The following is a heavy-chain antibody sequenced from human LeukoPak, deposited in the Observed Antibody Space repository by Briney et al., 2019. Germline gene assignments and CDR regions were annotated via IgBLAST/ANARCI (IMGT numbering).Heavy chain of an antibody. V-gene: IGHV3-23*01. J-gene: IGHJ3*02. CDR1: GFTFSTYV. D-gene: IGHD1-26*01. CDR3: ARDRAVGATISDAFDI. CDR2: VSESGAST. Sequence: GSLRLSCVASGFTFSTYVMGWVRQVPGKGLEWVSIVSESGASTYYADSVEGRFTISRDNSKDTLSLQMNSLRAEDTAVYYCARDRAVGATISDAFDIWGQGTMVTVSS.